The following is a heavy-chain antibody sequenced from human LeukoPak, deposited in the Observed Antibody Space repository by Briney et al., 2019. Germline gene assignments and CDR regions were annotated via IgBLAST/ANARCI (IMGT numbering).Heavy chain of an antibody. Sequence: GGSLRLSCAASGFTFSSYAMSWVRQAPGKGLGWVSAISGSGGSTYYADSVKGRFTISRDNSKNTLYLQMNSLRAEDTAVYYCAKFVTGYSIVDAFDIWGQGTMVTVSS. V-gene: IGHV3-23*01. D-gene: IGHD3-9*01. CDR3: AKFVTGYSIVDAFDI. CDR1: GFTFSSYA. J-gene: IGHJ3*02. CDR2: ISGSGGST.